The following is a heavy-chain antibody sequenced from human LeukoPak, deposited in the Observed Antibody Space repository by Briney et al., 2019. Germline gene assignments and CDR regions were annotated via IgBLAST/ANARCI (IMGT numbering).Heavy chain of an antibody. Sequence: PLASVKVSCKASGYTFSSHDINWVRQATGQRLEGMGWMNPDRGDPFFAQNFQGRVTMTRDTSTSTAYMELSSLRSEDTAVYYCARANDYVWGTYRYSLDDYGLDVWGQGTAVTVSS. CDR1: GYTFSSHD. CDR2: MNPDRGDP. V-gene: IGHV1-8*01. J-gene: IGHJ6*02. CDR3: ARANDYVWGTYRYSLDDYGLDV. D-gene: IGHD3-16*02.